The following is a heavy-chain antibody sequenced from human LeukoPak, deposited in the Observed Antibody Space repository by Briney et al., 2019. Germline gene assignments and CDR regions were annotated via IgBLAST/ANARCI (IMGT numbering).Heavy chain of an antibody. CDR1: GYTFTDYF. CDR3: ATVFNLFTRYYDSSGPKDY. D-gene: IGHD3-22*01. J-gene: IGHJ4*02. CDR2: INVYIGGA. V-gene: IGHV1-2*02. Sequence: GASVKVSCKASGYTFTDYFMHWVRQVPGQGLEWMGCINVYIGGAHYAQKFQDRLSMTRDTSINTAYMELSSLRSEDTAVYYCATVFNLFTRYYDSSGPKDYWGQGTLVTVSS.